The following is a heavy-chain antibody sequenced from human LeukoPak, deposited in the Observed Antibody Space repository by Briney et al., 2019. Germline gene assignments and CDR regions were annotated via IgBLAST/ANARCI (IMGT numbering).Heavy chain of an antibody. J-gene: IGHJ4*02. Sequence: GGSLRLSCAASGFSFSTYTMNWVRQAPGKGLEWVSAINGRGDSTFYADSVKGQFTISRDNSKSTVYLQMNSLRADDTAVYYRAKERQTGDYFTSDFWGQGTLVTVPS. CDR1: GFSFSTYT. D-gene: IGHD4-17*01. V-gene: IGHV3-23*01. CDR2: INGRGDST. CDR3: AKERQTGDYFTSDF.